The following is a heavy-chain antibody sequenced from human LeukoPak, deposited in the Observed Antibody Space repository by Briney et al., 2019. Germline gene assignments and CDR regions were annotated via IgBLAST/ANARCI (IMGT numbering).Heavy chain of an antibody. Sequence: SETLSLTCTVSGGSLSSYYWSWIRQPPGKGLEWIGYIYYSGSTNYNPSLKSRVTISVDTSKNQFSLKLSSVTAADTAVYYCARARDFYQLLLLDYWGQGTLVTVSS. CDR2: IYYSGST. CDR3: ARARDFYQLLLLDY. CDR1: GGSLSSYY. J-gene: IGHJ4*02. V-gene: IGHV4-59*01. D-gene: IGHD2-2*01.